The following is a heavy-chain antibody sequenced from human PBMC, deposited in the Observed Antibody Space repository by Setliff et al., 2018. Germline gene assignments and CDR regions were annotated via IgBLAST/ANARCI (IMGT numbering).Heavy chain of an antibody. V-gene: IGHV1-18*01. CDR1: GYTFTSYG. J-gene: IGHJ6*02. CDR3: ARDCSSTSCYGYYYYYGMDV. D-gene: IGHD2-2*01. CDR2: ISAYNGNT. Sequence: GASVKVSCKASGYTFTSYGISWVRQAPGQGLEWMGWISAYNGNTNYAQKLQGRVTMTTDTSTSTAYMELRGLRSDDTAVYYCARDCSSTSCYGYYYYYGMDVWGQGTTVTVSS.